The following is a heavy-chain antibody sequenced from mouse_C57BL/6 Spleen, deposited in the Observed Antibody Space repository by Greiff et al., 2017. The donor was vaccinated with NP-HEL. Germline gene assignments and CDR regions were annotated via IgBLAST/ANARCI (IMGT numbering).Heavy chain of an antibody. CDR1: GYTFTSYW. D-gene: IGHD2-4*01. CDR3: ARRGDFDAMDY. J-gene: IGHJ4*01. V-gene: IGHV1-61*01. CDR2: IYPSDSET. Sequence: QVQLQQPGAELVRPGSSAKLSCKASGYTFTSYWMDWVKQRPGQGLEWIGNIYPSDSETHYNQKFKDKATLTVDKSSSTAYMQLSSLTSEDSAVYYCARRGDFDAMDYWGQGTSVTVSS.